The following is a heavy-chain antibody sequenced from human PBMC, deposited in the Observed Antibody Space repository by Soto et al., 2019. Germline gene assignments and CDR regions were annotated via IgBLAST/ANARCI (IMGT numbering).Heavy chain of an antibody. J-gene: IGHJ4*02. CDR2: IFYSGGT. V-gene: IGHV4-39*01. D-gene: IGHD5-12*01. Sequence: PSETLSLTCTVSGGSISSSGHYWGWIRQTPGKGLEWIGNIFYSGGTHYNASFRSRVSISVDSSKNQLSLKVNSVTAADTAVYYCARHVAGWLRVGFECWGQGTLVTVSS. CDR3: ARHVAGWLRVGFEC. CDR1: GGSISSSGHY.